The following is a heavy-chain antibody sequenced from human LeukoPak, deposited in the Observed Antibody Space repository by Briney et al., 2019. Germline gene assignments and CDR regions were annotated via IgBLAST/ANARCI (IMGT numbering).Heavy chain of an antibody. J-gene: IGHJ6*03. V-gene: IGHV1-8*01. CDR1: GYTFTSYD. CDR3: ARGPYDFWSGYYYYYYYYMDV. Sequence: ASVKVSCKASGYTFTSYDINWVRQATGQGLEWMGWMNPNSGNTGYAQKFQGRVTMTRNTSISTAYMELSSLRPEDTAVYYCARGPYDFWSGYYYYYYYYMDVWGKGTTVTVSS. CDR2: MNPNSGNT. D-gene: IGHD3-3*01.